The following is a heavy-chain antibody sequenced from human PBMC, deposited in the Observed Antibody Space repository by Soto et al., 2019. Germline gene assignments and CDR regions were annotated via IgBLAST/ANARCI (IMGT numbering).Heavy chain of an antibody. CDR2: IYYSGYT. CDR1: GDSIRSYY. CDR3: ARSTHGGYGGPWLQYYFDY. V-gene: IGHV4-59*12. Sequence: VSLPCNISGDSIRSYYWSWIRQPPGKGLEWIGYIYYSGYTSYNPSLKSRVTISVDRSKTNFSLELTSATAAETGVYYSARSTHGGYGGPWLQYYFDYWGQGTLVTVSS. J-gene: IGHJ4*02. D-gene: IGHD4-17*01.